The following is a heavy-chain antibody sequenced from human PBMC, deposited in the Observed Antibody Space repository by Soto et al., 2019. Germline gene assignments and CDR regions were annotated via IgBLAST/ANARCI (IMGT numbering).Heavy chain of an antibody. CDR1: GFTFANYA. CDR2: ISGSGATT. CDR3: ANQGYYCSGSYAWGEFEY. D-gene: IGHD3-10*01. Sequence: EVHLLESGGGLVQPGGSLRLSCAASGFTFANYAMSWVRQAPGKGLEWVSAISGSGATTHYADSVKGRFTISRDNSKNTLYLQMNSLRAEDAAVYYCANQGYYCSGSYAWGEFEYWGQGTLVTVSA. J-gene: IGHJ4*02. V-gene: IGHV3-23*01.